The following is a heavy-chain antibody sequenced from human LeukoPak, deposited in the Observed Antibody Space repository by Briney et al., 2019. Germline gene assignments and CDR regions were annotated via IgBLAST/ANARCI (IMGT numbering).Heavy chain of an antibody. D-gene: IGHD2-2*01. CDR2: IYYSGSA. CDR1: GGSISTYY. Sequence: PSETLSLTCTVSGGSISTYYWSWIRQPPGKGLEWIGYIYYSGSAYYNPSLQSRVTISVDTSMNQFSLKLSSVTAADTAVYYCARHIIVVVPAAVYYMDVWGKGTTVTVSS. CDR3: ARHIIVVVPAAVYYMDV. V-gene: IGHV4-59*08. J-gene: IGHJ6*03.